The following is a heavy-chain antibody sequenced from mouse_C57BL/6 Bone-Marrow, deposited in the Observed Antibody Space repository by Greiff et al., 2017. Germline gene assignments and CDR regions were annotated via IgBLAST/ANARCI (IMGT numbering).Heavy chain of an antibody. CDR2: IDPEDGDT. D-gene: IGHD1-1*01. CDR3: TTGYYYGSRGGNYFDY. Sequence: VQLQQSGAELVRPGASVKLSCTASGFNIKDYYMHWVKQRPEQGLEWIGRIDPEDGDTAYAPKFQGKATMTADTSSNTAYLQLSSMTYEDTAVYYCTTGYYYGSRGGNYFDYWGQGTTLTVSS. CDR1: GFNIKDYY. V-gene: IGHV14-1*01. J-gene: IGHJ2*01.